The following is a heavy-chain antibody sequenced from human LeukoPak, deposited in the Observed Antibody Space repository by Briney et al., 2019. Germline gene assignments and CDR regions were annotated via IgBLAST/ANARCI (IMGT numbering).Heavy chain of an antibody. J-gene: IGHJ4*02. CDR3: ARDMGGGSYRQFDY. Sequence: ASVKVSCKASGYTFTGYYMHWVRQAPGQGLEWMGRINPNSGGTNYAQKLQGRVTMTTDTSTSTAYMELRSLRSDDTAVYYCARDMGGGSYRQFDYWGQGTLVTVSS. V-gene: IGHV1-2*06. CDR2: INPNSGGT. CDR1: GYTFTGYY. D-gene: IGHD1-26*01.